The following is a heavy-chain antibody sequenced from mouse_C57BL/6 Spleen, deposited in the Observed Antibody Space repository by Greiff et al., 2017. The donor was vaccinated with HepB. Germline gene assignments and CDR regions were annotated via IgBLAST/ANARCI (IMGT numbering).Heavy chain of an antibody. Sequence: LKQSGPELVKPGASVKISCKASGYAFSSSWMNWVKQRPGKGLEWIGRIYPGDGDTNYNGKFKGKATLTADKSSSTAYMQLSSLTSEDSAVYFCARTSTVGAMDYWGQGTSVTVSS. V-gene: IGHV1-82*01. CDR1: GYAFSSSW. D-gene: IGHD1-1*01. J-gene: IGHJ4*01. CDR2: IYPGDGDT. CDR3: ARTSTVGAMDY.